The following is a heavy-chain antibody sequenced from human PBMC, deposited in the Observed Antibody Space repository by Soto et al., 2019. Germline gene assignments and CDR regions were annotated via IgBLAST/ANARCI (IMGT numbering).Heavy chain of an antibody. Sequence: GASVKVSCKASGLTYSSSAISWVRQAPGQGPEWMGGINPILGTPDYAPKFQGRVTITADESTSTVYMDLGSLRSEDTAMYYCARGGVDVVAPYAFDYWGQGHLVTVSS. D-gene: IGHD5-12*01. CDR3: ARGGVDVVAPYAFDY. CDR1: GLTYSSSA. CDR2: INPILGTP. J-gene: IGHJ4*02. V-gene: IGHV1-69*13.